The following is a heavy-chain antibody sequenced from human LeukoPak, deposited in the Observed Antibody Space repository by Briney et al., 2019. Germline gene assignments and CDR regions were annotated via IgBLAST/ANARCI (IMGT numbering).Heavy chain of an antibody. CDR1: GVSFSGYY. D-gene: IGHD2-2*01. J-gene: IGHJ5*02. CDR3: ARGPAVRPRNRIWFDP. CDR2: INHSGST. Sequence: KPSETLSLTCAVYGVSFSGYYWSWLRQPPGKGLEWIGEINHSGSTNYKPSLKSRVTISVDTSKNQFSLKLSSVTAADTAVYYCARGPAVRPRNRIWFDPWGQGTLVTVSS. V-gene: IGHV4-34*01.